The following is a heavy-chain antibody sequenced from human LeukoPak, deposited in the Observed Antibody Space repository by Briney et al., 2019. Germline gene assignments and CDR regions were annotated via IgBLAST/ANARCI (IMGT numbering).Heavy chain of an antibody. Sequence: SETLSLTCAVSGGSISSGGYSWSWIRQPLGKGLEWIGYIYHSGSTYYNPSLKSRVTISVDRSKNQFSLKLSSVTAADTAVYYCAWGDYRAIFDYWGQGTLVTVSS. D-gene: IGHD4-4*01. V-gene: IGHV4-30-2*01. CDR1: GGSISSGGYS. CDR3: AWGDYRAIFDY. J-gene: IGHJ4*02. CDR2: IYHSGST.